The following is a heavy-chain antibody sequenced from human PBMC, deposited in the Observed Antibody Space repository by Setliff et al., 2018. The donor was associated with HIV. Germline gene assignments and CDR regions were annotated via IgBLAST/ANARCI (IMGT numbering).Heavy chain of an antibody. Sequence: PGGSLRLSCAASGFSFSNYAMHWVRQGPGKGLEGVAFIPYDGSQNYYADSGKGRFTISRDNSRGTLFLQMNSLRPEDTAIYYCAKDKSYHDYIWGASVLAYWGQGTLVTVSS. CDR2: IPYDGSQN. CDR3: AKDKSYHDYIWGASVLAY. D-gene: IGHD3-16*01. V-gene: IGHV3-30*02. CDR1: GFSFSNYA. J-gene: IGHJ4*02.